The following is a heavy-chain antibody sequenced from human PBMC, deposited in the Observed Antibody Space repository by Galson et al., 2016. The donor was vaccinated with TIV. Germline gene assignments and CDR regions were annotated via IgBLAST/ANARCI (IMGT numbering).Heavy chain of an antibody. V-gene: IGHV3-23*01. D-gene: IGHD3-16*02. J-gene: IGHJ6*02. CDR2: ISGSGGTT. Sequence: SQRLSCAASGFTFSTKSMSWVRQAPGKGLEWVSAISGSGGTTYYADSVKGRFTISRDNSNNTLYLQMNSLRAEDRAVYYCAKGPGSYPYHYYGVDVWGQGTTVTV. CDR1: GFTFSTKS. CDR3: AKGPGSYPYHYYGVDV.